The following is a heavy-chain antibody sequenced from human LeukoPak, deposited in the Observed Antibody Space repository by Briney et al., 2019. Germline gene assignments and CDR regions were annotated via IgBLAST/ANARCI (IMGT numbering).Heavy chain of an antibody. D-gene: IGHD6-19*01. CDR2: IIPTFGTA. Sequence: ASVKVSCKASGGTFSSYAISWVRQAPGQGLEWMGGIIPTFGTANYAQKFQGRVTITADKSTSTAYMELSSLRSEDTAVYYCARDVSKAGYSSGWYYDYWGQGTLVTVSS. J-gene: IGHJ4*02. V-gene: IGHV1-69*06. CDR1: GGTFSSYA. CDR3: ARDVSKAGYSSGWYYDY.